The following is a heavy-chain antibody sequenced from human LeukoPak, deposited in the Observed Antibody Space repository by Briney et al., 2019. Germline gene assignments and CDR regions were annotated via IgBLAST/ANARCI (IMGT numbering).Heavy chain of an antibody. CDR2: MDYSGTT. Sequence: PSETLSLTCSVSGDSISSSGRFYWGWLRQPPGKGLEWIGSMDYSGTTNYNPSLKSRVTISVDTSKNQFSLKLSSVTAADTAVYYCYILTGYYQDYWGQGTLVTVSS. V-gene: IGHV4-39*07. J-gene: IGHJ4*02. CDR3: YILTGYYQDY. D-gene: IGHD3-9*01. CDR1: GDSISSSGRFY.